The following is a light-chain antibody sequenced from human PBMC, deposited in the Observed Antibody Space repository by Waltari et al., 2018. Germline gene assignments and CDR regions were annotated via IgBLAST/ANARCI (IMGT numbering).Light chain of an antibody. Sequence: EIVMTQSPATLSVSPGERVTLSCMARQSVRSFVAWYQQKPGQAPRLLISSASTRATGIPPRFSGSGSGTEFTLTISSLQSEDFAVYYCQQYNNRPPYSFGQGTKLEIK. V-gene: IGKV3-15*01. CDR2: SAS. CDR3: QQYNNRPPYS. J-gene: IGKJ2*01. CDR1: QSVRSF.